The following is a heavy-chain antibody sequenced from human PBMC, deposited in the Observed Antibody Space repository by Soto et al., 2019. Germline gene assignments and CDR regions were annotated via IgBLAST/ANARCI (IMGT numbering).Heavy chain of an antibody. Sequence: EVQLVQSGAEVKKPGESLKISCEASGYDFSTYWIAWVRQMPGNGLEWVGFIFPGDSQTRYSPSFQGLVTIPADQSISTAYLQWSSLKIAEPAIYFCAGTLTTRSNFYVRGPFWLDTWGQGTLVTVSS. J-gene: IGHJ5*02. CDR1: GYDFSTYW. CDR3: AGTLTTRSNFYVRGPFWLDT. V-gene: IGHV5-51*01. D-gene: IGHD3-10*01. CDR2: IFPGDSQT.